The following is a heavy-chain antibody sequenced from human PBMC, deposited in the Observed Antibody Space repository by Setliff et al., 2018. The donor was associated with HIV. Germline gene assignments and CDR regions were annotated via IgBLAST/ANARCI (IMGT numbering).Heavy chain of an antibody. V-gene: IGHV3-9*01. Sequence: GGSLRLSCEGSGFTFNNFAMHRVRQSPGKGLEWVAGVDWAGDVTAYGDFAKGRCTISRDNVKNSLYLQMHSLTTEDTASYFCVKDGSATGRYSSYMDVWGKGTTVTVSS. J-gene: IGHJ6*03. CDR3: VKDGSATGRYSSYMDV. CDR1: GFTFNNFA. D-gene: IGHD3-9*01. CDR2: VDWAGDVT.